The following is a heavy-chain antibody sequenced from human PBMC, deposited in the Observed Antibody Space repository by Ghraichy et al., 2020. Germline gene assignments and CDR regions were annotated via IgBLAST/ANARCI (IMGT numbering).Heavy chain of an antibody. CDR2: ISRDGTRT. D-gene: IGHD1-26*01. J-gene: IGHJ4*02. V-gene: IGHV3-74*01. Sequence: GGSLRLSCAASGLTFNTHWMHWVRQVPGKGLVWVARISRDGTRTNYADSVRGRFTISRDNAKNTLYLQMDSLRVEDTAVFYCCGSSGGGGFDYWGQGTLVTVSS. CDR1: GLTFNTHW. CDR3: CGSSGGGGFDY.